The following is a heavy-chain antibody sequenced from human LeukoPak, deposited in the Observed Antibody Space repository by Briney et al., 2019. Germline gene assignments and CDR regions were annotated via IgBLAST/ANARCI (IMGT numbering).Heavy chain of an antibody. CDR3: ARDRGQLGRPYYYGMDV. Sequence: SETLSLTCTVSGGSISSYYWSWIRQPPGKGLEWIGYIYFSGDTNYNPSLKSRLTITVDTSRNQFSLSLDSVTAADTAVYYCARDRGQLGRPYYYGMDVWGQGTTVTVSS. CDR2: IYFSGDT. D-gene: IGHD3-10*01. J-gene: IGHJ6*02. CDR1: GGSISSYY. V-gene: IGHV4-59*01.